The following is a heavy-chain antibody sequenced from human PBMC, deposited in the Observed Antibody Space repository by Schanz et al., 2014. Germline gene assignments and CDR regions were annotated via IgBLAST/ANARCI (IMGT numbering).Heavy chain of an antibody. V-gene: IGHV3-11*05. CDR3: AKKVPAYNPFDS. CDR2: VSSSSSYT. CDR1: GFTFSDYY. Sequence: QVQLVDSGGGLVKPGGSLRLSCAASGFTFSDYYMSWIRQAPGKGLEWVSYVSSSSSYTHYADSVKGRFTISRDNSKNTLYLQMDSLRAEDTAVYFCAKKVPAYNPFDSWGQGTLVTVSS. J-gene: IGHJ4*02. D-gene: IGHD1-1*01.